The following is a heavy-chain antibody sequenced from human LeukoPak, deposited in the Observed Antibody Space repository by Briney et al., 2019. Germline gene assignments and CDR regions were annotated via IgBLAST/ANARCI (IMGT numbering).Heavy chain of an antibody. J-gene: IGHJ4*02. CDR1: GLTFSYYG. CDR3: AKDLPFDSFDY. CDR2: IRADGSYK. Sequence: GGSLRLSCAASGLTFSYYGMHWVRQAPGKGLEWVAFIRADGSYKDYADSVKGRFTISRDNSKNTLYLQMNSLRAEDTAVYYCAKDLPFDSFDYWGQGTLVTVSS. D-gene: IGHD3-16*01. V-gene: IGHV3-30*02.